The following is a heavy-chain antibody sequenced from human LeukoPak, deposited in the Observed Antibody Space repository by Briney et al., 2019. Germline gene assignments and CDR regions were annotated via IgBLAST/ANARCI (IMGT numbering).Heavy chain of an antibody. V-gene: IGHV4-38-2*01. CDR3: ARSQAKEGMGY. CDR2: IFHTGRT. D-gene: IGHD3-10*01. Sequence: PSETLSLTCVVSAYSISSGYYRGCIRQPPGKGLEWIWSIFHTGRTYYNPSLMGRVTLSVDTSKNQFSLRLMSVTAADTAVYYCARSQAKEGMGYWGQGALVTVSS. J-gene: IGHJ4*02. CDR1: AYSISSGYY.